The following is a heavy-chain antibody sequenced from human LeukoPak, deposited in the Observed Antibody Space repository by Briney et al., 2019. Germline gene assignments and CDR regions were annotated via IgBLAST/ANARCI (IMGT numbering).Heavy chain of an antibody. Sequence: SQTLSLTCTVSGGSISSGGYYWSWIRQPPGKGLEWIGYIYHSGSTYYNPSLKSRVTISVDTSKNQSSLKLSSVTAAGTAVYWCYGDSWYFDLWGRGTLVTVSS. CDR2: IYHSGST. D-gene: IGHD7-27*01. V-gene: IGHV4-30-2*01. CDR1: GGSISSGGYY. CDR3: YGDSWYFDL. J-gene: IGHJ2*01.